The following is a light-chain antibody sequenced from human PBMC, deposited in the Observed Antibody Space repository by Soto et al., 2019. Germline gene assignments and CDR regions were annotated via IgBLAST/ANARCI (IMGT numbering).Light chain of an antibody. J-gene: IGLJ3*02. CDR1: SSDIGSNNY. Sequence: QSALTQPASVSGSPGQSITISCTGTSSDIGSNNYVSWFQQRPGKAPTLIIYEVSNRPSGVSTHFSGSKSGNTASLTISGFLPEDEAEYSHISYQTLIQLFGGETKL. CDR3: ISYQTLIQL. V-gene: IGLV2-14*01. CDR2: EVS.